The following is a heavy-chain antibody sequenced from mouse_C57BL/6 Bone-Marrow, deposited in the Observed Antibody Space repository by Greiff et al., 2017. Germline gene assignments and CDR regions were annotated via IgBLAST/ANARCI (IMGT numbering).Heavy chain of an antibody. D-gene: IGHD2-2*01. CDR2: INPNNGGT. Sequence: EVQLQQSGPELVKPGASVKISCKASGYTFTDYYMNWVKQSHGKSLEWIGDINPNNGGTSYNQKFKGKATLTVDKSSSTAYMELRSLKSEDSAVYYWASCGYPFDYWGQGTTLTVSA. J-gene: IGHJ2*01. CDR3: ASCGYPFDY. V-gene: IGHV1-26*01. CDR1: GYTFTDYY.